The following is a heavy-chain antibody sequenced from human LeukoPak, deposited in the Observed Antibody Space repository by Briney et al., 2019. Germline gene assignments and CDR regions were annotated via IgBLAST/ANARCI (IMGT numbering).Heavy chain of an antibody. CDR1: GFTFSSYA. CDR3: ARDLYY. Sequence: PGRSLRLSCAASGFTFSSYAMHWVRQAPGKGLEWVAVISYDGSNKYYADSVKGRFTISRDNSKNTLYLQMNSLRAEDTAVYYCARDLYYWGQGTLVIVSS. CDR2: ISYDGSNK. V-gene: IGHV3-30*04. J-gene: IGHJ4*02.